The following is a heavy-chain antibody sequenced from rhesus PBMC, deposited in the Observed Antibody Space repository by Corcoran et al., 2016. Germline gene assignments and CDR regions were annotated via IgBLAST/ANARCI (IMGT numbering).Heavy chain of an antibody. V-gene: IGHV4-76*01. D-gene: IGHD6-25*01. Sequence: QVQLQESGPGVVKPSETLSLTCAVSGYSISSGYDWSWIRQLPGKGLVWIGYIYGSSGSTNYNPSLKNRLTISKDTSQNQFSLTLSSVTAADTAVYYCARDGGSWKGYFDYWGQGVLVTVSS. CDR1: GYSISSGYD. J-gene: IGHJ4*01. CDR2: IYGSSGST. CDR3: ARDGGSWKGYFDY.